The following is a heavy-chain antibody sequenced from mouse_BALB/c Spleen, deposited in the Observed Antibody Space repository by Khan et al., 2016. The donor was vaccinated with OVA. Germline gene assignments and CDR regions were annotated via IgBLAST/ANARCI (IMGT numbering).Heavy chain of an antibody. V-gene: IGHV2-6-7*01. J-gene: IGHJ4*01. CDR3: ARAYYGNYREAMDY. D-gene: IGHD2-10*01. CDR1: GFSLTGYG. Sequence: VKLMESGPGLVAPSQSLSITCTVSGFSLTGYGVNWVRQPPGKGLEWLGMIWGDGSTDFNSALKSRLNLSKDNSKSQVFLKRNSLQTDDTARYYCARAYYGNYREAMDYWGQGTSVTVSS. CDR2: IWGDGST.